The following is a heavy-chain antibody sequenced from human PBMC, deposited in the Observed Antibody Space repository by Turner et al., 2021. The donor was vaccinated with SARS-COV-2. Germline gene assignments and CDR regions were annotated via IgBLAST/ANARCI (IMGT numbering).Heavy chain of an antibody. CDR2: ISSSGGTT. J-gene: IGHJ4*02. V-gene: IGHV3-23*01. Sequence: EVQLLESGGGLVPPGGSLRLSCAASGFTFSNSAMSWVRQAPGKGREWVSTISSSGGTTYYADSVKGRFTISRENTKNTLYLQMNSLRAGDTALYYCANVGSYFFDYWGPGTLVTVSS. D-gene: IGHD3-10*01. CDR1: GFTFSNSA. CDR3: ANVGSYFFDY.